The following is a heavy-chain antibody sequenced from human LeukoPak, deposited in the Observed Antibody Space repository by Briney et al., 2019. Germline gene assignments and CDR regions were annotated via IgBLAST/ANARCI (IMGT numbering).Heavy chain of an antibody. Sequence: PGGPLRLSCAASGFTFSTYAMSWVRQAPGKGLEWVSTLSSNGGTSYYADSVKGRFTISRDNAKNTLYLQMNSLRAEDTAIYYCANRGRMAVGSYYFGYWGQGTLVTVSS. D-gene: IGHD3-16*01. CDR1: GFTFSTYA. CDR2: LSSNGGTS. J-gene: IGHJ4*02. CDR3: ANRGRMAVGSYYFGY. V-gene: IGHV3-23*01.